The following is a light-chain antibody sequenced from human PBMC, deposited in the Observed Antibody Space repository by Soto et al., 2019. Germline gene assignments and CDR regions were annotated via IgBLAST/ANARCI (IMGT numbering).Light chain of an antibody. J-gene: IGLJ1*01. CDR2: EVS. V-gene: IGLV2-14*01. Sequence: QSVLTQPASVSGSPGQSITISCTGTSSDVGGYNYVSWYQQHPGKAPKLMISEVSNRPSGVSNRFSGSKSGNTASLTIFGLQAEDEADYYCSSYTSSSTYVFGTGTKVTVL. CDR1: SSDVGGYNY. CDR3: SSYTSSSTYV.